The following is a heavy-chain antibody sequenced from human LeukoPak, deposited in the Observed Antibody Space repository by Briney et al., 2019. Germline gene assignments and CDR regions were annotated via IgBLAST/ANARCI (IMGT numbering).Heavy chain of an antibody. Sequence: ASVNVSCRASGYTFTGYYLHWVRQAPGQGLEWMGRINCNSGRSNYAQKFQGRVTMTRDTSIITVYMVLSSLRFDDTAFYYCARADDTRGGNWFDPWGQGTLVTVSS. CDR1: GYTFTGYY. D-gene: IGHD3-22*01. V-gene: IGHV1-2*06. J-gene: IGHJ5*02. CDR3: ARADDTRGGNWFDP. CDR2: INCNSGRS.